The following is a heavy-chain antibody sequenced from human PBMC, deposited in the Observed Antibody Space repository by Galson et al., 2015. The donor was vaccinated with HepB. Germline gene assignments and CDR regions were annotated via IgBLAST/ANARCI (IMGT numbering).Heavy chain of an antibody. J-gene: IGHJ6*02. Sequence: SLRLSCAASGFTFSSYSMNWVRQAPGKGLEWVSYISSSSSTIYYADSVKGRFTISRDNAKNSLYLQMNSLRDEDTAVYYCARDGGYCSSTSCYKVDGMDVWGQGTTVTVSS. V-gene: IGHV3-48*02. CDR1: GFTFSSYS. CDR2: ISSSSSTI. CDR3: ARDGGYCSSTSCYKVDGMDV. D-gene: IGHD2-2*02.